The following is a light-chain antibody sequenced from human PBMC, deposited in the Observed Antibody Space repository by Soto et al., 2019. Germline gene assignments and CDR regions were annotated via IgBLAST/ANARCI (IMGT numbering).Light chain of an antibody. CDR3: CSYAGSSTSLVV. Sequence: HSALTQPASVSGSPGQSITISCTGTSSDVGSYNLVSWYQQHPGKAPKLMIYEVSKRPSGVSNRFSGSKSGNTASLTISGLQAEDEADYYCCSYAGSSTSLVVFGGGTKLTVL. V-gene: IGLV2-23*02. CDR2: EVS. CDR1: SSDVGSYNL. J-gene: IGLJ2*01.